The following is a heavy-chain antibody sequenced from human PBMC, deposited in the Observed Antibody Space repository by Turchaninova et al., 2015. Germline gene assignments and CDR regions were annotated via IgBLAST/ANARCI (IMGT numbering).Heavy chain of an antibody. CDR1: VFTFSSYS. Sequence: EVQLVESGGGLVKPGGSLRLSCAASVFTFSSYSMNCVRQASRKGLWWVSSMSSSSIYIYYADSLKGRFTISRDNAKNSLYLQMNSLRAEDTAVYYCARDLMIVHAFDIWGQGTMVTVSS. D-gene: IGHD3-22*01. CDR2: MSSSSIYI. CDR3: ARDLMIVHAFDI. J-gene: IGHJ3*02. V-gene: IGHV3-21*01.